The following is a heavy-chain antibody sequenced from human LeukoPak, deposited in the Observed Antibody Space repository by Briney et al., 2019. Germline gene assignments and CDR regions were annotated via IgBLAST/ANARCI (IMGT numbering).Heavy chain of an antibody. CDR3: AKAVGSISWSFDY. J-gene: IGHJ4*02. CDR1: GFTFSTYG. V-gene: IGHV3-30*18. D-gene: IGHD6-13*01. Sequence: GGSLRLSCEASGFTFSTYGMHWVRQAPGKGLEWVALMSYDGSDKSYADSVKGRFTISRDNSKTTLYLQMDSLRGDDAAVYYCAKAVGSISWSFDYWGQGTLVTVSS. CDR2: MSYDGSDK.